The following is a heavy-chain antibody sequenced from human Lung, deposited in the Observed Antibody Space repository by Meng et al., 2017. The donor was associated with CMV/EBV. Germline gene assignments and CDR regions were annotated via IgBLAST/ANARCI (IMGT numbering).Heavy chain of an antibody. CDR1: GDIVSGNSAA. Sequence: QVQKVCAGLGKPAQSLYLACASSGDIVSGNSAAWHWIRQSPSGGLEGLGRTYYRSKWYHEYAVSVKSRITISPDTPKNQFSLQLNSMTPEDTAVYYCARGINGGCGDWGQGTLVTVSS. V-gene: IGHV6-1*01. CDR3: ARGINGGCGD. CDR2: TYYRSKWYH. J-gene: IGHJ4*02. D-gene: IGHD4-23*01.